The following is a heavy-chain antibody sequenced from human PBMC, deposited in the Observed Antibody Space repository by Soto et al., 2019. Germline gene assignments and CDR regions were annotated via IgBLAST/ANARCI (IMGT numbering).Heavy chain of an antibody. J-gene: IGHJ3*02. CDR3: AKDPSGPGLDAFDI. Sequence: GGSLRLSCAASKFTFSNYAMNWVRQAPGKGLEWVSGISDSGSRTFHADSVKGRFTISRDNSKHTLYLQMNSLRAEDTAVYYCAKDPSGPGLDAFDIWGQGTMVTVSS. V-gene: IGHV3-23*01. CDR1: KFTFSNYA. D-gene: IGHD6-19*01. CDR2: ISDSGSRT.